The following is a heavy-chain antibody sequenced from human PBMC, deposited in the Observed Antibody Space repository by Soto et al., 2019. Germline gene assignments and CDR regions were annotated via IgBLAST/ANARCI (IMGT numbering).Heavy chain of an antibody. V-gene: IGHV4-4*02. CDR3: ARAYDSSGDPFAY. J-gene: IGHJ4*02. Sequence: QVQLQESGPGLVKPSGTLSLTCAVSGGSISSSNWWSWVRQPPGKGMEWIGEIYHCGSTNYNPPLKRRVAISVDRATNQFPVELSSVSCADTAVYHCARAYDSSGDPFAYWGQGTLVTV. D-gene: IGHD3-22*01. CDR1: GGSISSSNW. CDR2: IYHCGST.